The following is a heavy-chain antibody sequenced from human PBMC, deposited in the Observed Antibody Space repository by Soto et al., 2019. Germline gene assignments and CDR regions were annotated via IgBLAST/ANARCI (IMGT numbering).Heavy chain of an antibody. CDR3: AGGDYYHSSGYYFYYYTMDV. Sequence: SESLSRTFTISGSPISTSSYNRGWMPHPPGEGLDLIWNVCYGGSTYYNPSLKSRVTISVETSKSQFSLKLSSVTAADTAVYYCAGGDYYHSSGYYFYYYTMDVWGQGTTVTVS. CDR1: GSPISTSSYN. V-gene: IGHV4-39*01. J-gene: IGHJ6*02. D-gene: IGHD3-22*01. CDR2: VCYGGST.